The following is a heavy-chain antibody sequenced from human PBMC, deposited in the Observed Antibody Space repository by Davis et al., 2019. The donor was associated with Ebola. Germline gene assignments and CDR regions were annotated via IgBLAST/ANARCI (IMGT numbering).Heavy chain of an antibody. Sequence: GESLKISCAASGFTFSDYYMSWIRQAPGKGLEWVSYISSSGSTIYYADSVKGRFTISRDNAKNSLYLQMNSLRAEDTAVYYCAKDAGYSNYMGYYYGMDVWGQGTTVTVSS. V-gene: IGHV3-11*01. CDR1: GFTFSDYY. CDR3: AKDAGYSNYMGYYYGMDV. CDR2: ISSSGSTI. D-gene: IGHD4-11*01. J-gene: IGHJ6*02.